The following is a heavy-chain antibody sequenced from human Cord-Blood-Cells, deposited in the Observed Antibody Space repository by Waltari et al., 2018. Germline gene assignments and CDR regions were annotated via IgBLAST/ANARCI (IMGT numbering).Heavy chain of an antibody. J-gene: IGHJ6*03. Sequence: QVQLVQSGAEVKKPGSSVKVSCKASGGTFSSYAISWVRQAPGQGLEWMGRIIPILGIANYAQKFQGRVTITADKSTSTAYMELSSLRSEDTAVYYCASGNDYYYYMDVWGKGTTVTVSS. V-gene: IGHV1-69*09. D-gene: IGHD1-1*01. CDR3: ASGNDYYYYMDV. CDR2: IIPILGIA. CDR1: GGTFSSYA.